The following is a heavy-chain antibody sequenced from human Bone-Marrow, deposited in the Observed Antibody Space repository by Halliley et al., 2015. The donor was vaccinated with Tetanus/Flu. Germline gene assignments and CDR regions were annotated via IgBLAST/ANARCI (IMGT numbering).Heavy chain of an antibody. CDR1: GASVGIAGFY. J-gene: IGHJ4*02. CDR3: GTGVAGGFDY. D-gene: IGHD6-19*01. V-gene: IGHV4-31*03. Sequence: TLSLTCTVSGASVGIAGFYWSWLRQHPGRDLEWIGYIYYTDSAYYNPSLESRVSISVDTSENQVSLRLHSVTAADSAVYYCGTGVAGGFDYWGQGTQVTVSS. CDR2: IYYTDSA.